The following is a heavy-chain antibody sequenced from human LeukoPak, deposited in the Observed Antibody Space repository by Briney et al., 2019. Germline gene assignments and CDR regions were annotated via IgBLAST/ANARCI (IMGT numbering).Heavy chain of an antibody. Sequence: ASVKVSCKASGYTFTGYYMHWVRQAPGQGLEWMGRINPNSGGTNYAQKFQGRVTMTRDTSISTAYMELSRLRSDDTAVYYCAREIAAAGTWFDPWGQGTLVIVSS. J-gene: IGHJ5*02. CDR1: GYTFTGYY. V-gene: IGHV1-2*06. CDR2: INPNSGGT. CDR3: AREIAAAGTWFDP. D-gene: IGHD6-13*01.